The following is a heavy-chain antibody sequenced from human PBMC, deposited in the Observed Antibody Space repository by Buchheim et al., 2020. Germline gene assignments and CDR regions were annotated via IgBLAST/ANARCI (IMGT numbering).Heavy chain of an antibody. CDR2: MNPNSGNT. CDR1: GHTFTSYD. Sequence: QVQLVQSGAEVKKPGASVNVSCKASGHTFTSYDINWVRQATGQGLEWMGWMNPNSGNTGYAQKFQGRVTMTRNTSLSTAYMELSSLRSEDTAVYYWARGVEYSSSSSHHNFDYWGQGTL. CDR3: ARGVEYSSSSSHHNFDY. J-gene: IGHJ4*02. D-gene: IGHD6-6*01. V-gene: IGHV1-8*01.